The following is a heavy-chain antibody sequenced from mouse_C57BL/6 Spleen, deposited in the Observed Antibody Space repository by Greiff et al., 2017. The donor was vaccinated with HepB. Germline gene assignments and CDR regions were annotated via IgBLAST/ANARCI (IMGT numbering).Heavy chain of an antibody. Sequence: EVQLQQSVAELVRPGASVKLSCTASGFNIKNTYMHWVKQRPEQGLEWIGRIDPANGNTKYAPKFQGKATITADTSSNTAYLQLSSLTSEDTAIYDCAPHYYGSPYAMDYWGQGTSVTVSS. CDR3: APHYYGSPYAMDY. CDR2: IDPANGNT. D-gene: IGHD1-1*01. J-gene: IGHJ4*01. CDR1: GFNIKNTY. V-gene: IGHV14-3*01.